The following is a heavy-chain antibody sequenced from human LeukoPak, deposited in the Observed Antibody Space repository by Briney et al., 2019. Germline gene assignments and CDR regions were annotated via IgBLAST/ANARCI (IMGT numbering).Heavy chain of an antibody. J-gene: IGHJ3*02. D-gene: IGHD1-26*01. CDR1: GGSISSYY. CDR2: IYTSGST. CDR3: AREQTTRGSLIPFDI. V-gene: IGHV4-4*07. Sequence: PSETLSLTCTVSGGSISSYYWSWIRQPAGKGLEWIGRIYTSGSTNYNPSLKSRVTMSVDTSKNQFSLKLSSVTAADTAVYYCAREQTTRGSLIPFDIWGQGTMVTVSS.